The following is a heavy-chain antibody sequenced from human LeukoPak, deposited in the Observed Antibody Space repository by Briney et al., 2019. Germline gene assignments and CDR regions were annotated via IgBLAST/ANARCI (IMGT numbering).Heavy chain of an antibody. Sequence: ASVKVSCKVSGYTLTELSMHWVRQAPGKGLEWMGGFDPEDGETIYAQKFQGRVTMTEGTSTDTAYMELSSLRSEDTAVYYCATGAPLYSSGWYDLDYWGQGTLVTVSS. CDR1: GYTLTELS. D-gene: IGHD6-19*01. J-gene: IGHJ4*02. V-gene: IGHV1-24*01. CDR2: FDPEDGET. CDR3: ATGAPLYSSGWYDLDY.